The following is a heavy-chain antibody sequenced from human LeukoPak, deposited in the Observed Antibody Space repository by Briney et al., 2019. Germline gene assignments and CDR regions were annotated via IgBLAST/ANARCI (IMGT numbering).Heavy chain of an antibody. V-gene: IGHV4-4*02. Sequence: SETLSLTCAVSGGSISSSNWWSWVRQPPGQGLEWIGEIYHSGSTIYNPSLKSRVTISVDKSKNQFSLKLSSVTAADTAVYYCARNGGNSDFDYWGQGTLVTVSS. CDR2: IYHSGST. CDR1: GGSISSSNW. CDR3: ARNGGNSDFDY. D-gene: IGHD4-23*01. J-gene: IGHJ4*02.